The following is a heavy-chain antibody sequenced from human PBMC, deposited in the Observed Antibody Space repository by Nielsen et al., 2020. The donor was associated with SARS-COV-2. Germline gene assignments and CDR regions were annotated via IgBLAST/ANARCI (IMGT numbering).Heavy chain of an antibody. CDR3: EKGESDSYGS. CDR1: GGSFSGYY. V-gene: IGHV4-34*01. J-gene: IGHJ5*02. CDR2: INHSGST. Sequence: SETLSLTCAVYGGSFSGYYWSWIRQPPGKGLEWIGEINHSGSTNYNPSLKSRVTISVDTSKNQFSLKLSSVTAADTAVYDCEKGESDSYGSWGQGTLVTVSS. D-gene: IGHD5-18*01.